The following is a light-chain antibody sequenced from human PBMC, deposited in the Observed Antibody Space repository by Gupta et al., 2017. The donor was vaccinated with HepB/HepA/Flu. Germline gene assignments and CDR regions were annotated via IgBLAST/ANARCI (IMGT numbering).Light chain of an antibody. CDR3: SSYAGSNNYV. V-gene: IGLV2-8*01. CDR2: EVS. Sequence: QSALTQPPSASGSPGQSVTISCTATSSDVVGYNYVSWYQQHPGKAPKLMIYEVSKRPSGVPDRFSGSKSGNTASLTVSGLQAEDEADYYCSSYAGSNNYVFGTGTKVTVL. CDR1: SSDVVGYNY. J-gene: IGLJ1*01.